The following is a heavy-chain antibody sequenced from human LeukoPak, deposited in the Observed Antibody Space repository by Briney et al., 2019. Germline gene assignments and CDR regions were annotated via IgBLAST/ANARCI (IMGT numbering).Heavy chain of an antibody. V-gene: IGHV4-59*01. D-gene: IGHD3-22*01. CDR3: AGTYYYDSSGYSRFDH. CDR2: LYNSGST. CDR1: GASISSYY. J-gene: IGHJ4*02. Sequence: PSETLSLTCTVPGASISSYYWSWIRQPPGKGLEWVGYLYNSGSTSYNPSIKSRVTISLDTSENQFSLKLSSVTAADTAVYYCAGTYYYDSSGYSRFDHWGQGTLVIVSS.